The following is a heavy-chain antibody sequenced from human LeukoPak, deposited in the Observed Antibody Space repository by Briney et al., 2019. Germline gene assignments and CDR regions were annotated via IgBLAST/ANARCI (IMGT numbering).Heavy chain of an antibody. CDR3: ARVVPAAEITNWFDP. V-gene: IGHV4-28*03. Sequence: SETLSLTCAVSGYSISSSNWWGWIRQPPGKGLEWIGYIYYSGSTYYNPSLKSRVTMSVDTSKNQFSLKLSSVTAVDTAVYYCARVVPAAEITNWFDPWGQGTLVTDSS. CDR2: IYYSGST. D-gene: IGHD2-2*01. CDR1: GYSISSSNW. J-gene: IGHJ5*02.